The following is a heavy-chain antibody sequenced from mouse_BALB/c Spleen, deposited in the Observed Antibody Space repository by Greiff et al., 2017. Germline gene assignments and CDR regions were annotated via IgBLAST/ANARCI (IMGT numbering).Heavy chain of an antibody. V-gene: IGHV1-9*01. D-gene: IGHD1-2*01. CDR3: ERRQLRLHAMDY. J-gene: IGHJ4*01. CDR2: ILPGSGST. CDR1: GYTFSSYW. Sequence: QVQLQQSGAELMKPGASVKISCKATGYTFSSYWIEWVKQRPGHGLEWIGEILPGSGSTNYNEKFTGKATFTADTSSNTAYMQLSSLTSEDSAVYYCERRQLRLHAMDYWGQGTSVTVSS.